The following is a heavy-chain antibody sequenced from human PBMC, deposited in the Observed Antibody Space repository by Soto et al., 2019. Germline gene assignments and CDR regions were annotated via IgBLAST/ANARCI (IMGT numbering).Heavy chain of an antibody. J-gene: IGHJ4*02. CDR2: ISYDGSNK. CDR1: GFTFSSYA. CDR3: ARERYSSGLDY. Sequence: HVQLVESGGGVVQPGRSLRLSCAASGFTFSSYAMHWVRQAPGKGLEWVAVISYDGSNKYYADSVKGRFTISRDNSKNTLYLQMNSLRAEDTAVYYCARERYSSGLDYWGQGTLVTVSS. V-gene: IGHV3-30-3*01. D-gene: IGHD6-25*01.